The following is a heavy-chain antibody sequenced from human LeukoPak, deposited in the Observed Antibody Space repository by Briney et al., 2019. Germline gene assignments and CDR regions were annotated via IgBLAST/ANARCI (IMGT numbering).Heavy chain of an antibody. Sequence: SETLSLTCTVSGGSIRSYYWSWIRQTPGKGLEWIGYIYYSGSTNYNPSLKSRLTISVDTSKNQFSLKLSSVTAADTAVYYCARREGYNFDYWGQGTLVTVSS. D-gene: IGHD5-24*01. V-gene: IGHV4-59*12. J-gene: IGHJ4*02. CDR3: ARREGYNFDY. CDR1: GGSIRSYY. CDR2: IYYSGST.